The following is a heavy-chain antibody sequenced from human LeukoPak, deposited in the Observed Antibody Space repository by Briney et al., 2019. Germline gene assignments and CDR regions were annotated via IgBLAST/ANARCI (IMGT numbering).Heavy chain of an antibody. V-gene: IGHV3-7*01. CDR2: IKYDGSEK. CDR3: AFNNNFKY. D-gene: IGHD1/OR15-1a*01. J-gene: IGHJ4*02. Sequence: GGSLRLSCTASGLSFSGQWMNWVRQSPGQGLEWVANIKYDGSEKYHVDSVKGRFTISREDAKNSLSLQMDSVRPEDTAVYYCAFNNNFKYWGQGTLVIVSS. CDR1: GLSFSGQW.